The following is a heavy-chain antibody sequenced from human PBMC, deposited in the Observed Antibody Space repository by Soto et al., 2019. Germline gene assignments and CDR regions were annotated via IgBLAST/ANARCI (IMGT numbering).Heavy chain of an antibody. Sequence: GGSLRLSCAASGFTFSSYAMSWVRQAPGKGLEWVSAISGSGGSTYYADSVKDRFTISRDNSKNTLYLQMNSLRAEDTAVYYCAKDLKSYGLPYPFDYWGQGTLVTVSS. V-gene: IGHV3-23*01. CDR3: AKDLKSYGLPYPFDY. CDR1: GFTFSSYA. D-gene: IGHD5-18*01. CDR2: ISGSGGST. J-gene: IGHJ4*02.